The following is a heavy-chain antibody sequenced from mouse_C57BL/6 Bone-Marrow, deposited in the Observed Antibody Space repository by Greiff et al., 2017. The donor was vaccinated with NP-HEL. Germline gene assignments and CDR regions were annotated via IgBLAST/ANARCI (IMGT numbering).Heavy chain of an antibody. CDR2: IHPSDSDT. V-gene: IGHV1-74*01. J-gene: IGHJ2*01. Sequence: VKQRPGQGLEWIGRIHPSDSDTNYNQKFKGKATLTVDKSSSTAYMQLSSLTSEDSAVYYCAIQYGTTVVHFDYWGQGTTLTVSS. CDR3: AIQYGTTVVHFDY. D-gene: IGHD1-1*01.